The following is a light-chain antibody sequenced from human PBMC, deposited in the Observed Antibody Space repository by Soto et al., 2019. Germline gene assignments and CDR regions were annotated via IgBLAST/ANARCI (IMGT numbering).Light chain of an antibody. CDR3: QQFISYPLT. J-gene: IGKJ4*01. CDR1: QTFINNY. CDR2: DAS. Sequence: EFVLTQSPGTLSLSPGERATLSCRASQTFINNYLAWYQQKPGQAPRLLIYDASSRATGIPDRFSGGGSGTDFTLTISRLEPEDFAVYHCQQFISYPLTFGGGAKVDI. V-gene: IGKV3-20*01.